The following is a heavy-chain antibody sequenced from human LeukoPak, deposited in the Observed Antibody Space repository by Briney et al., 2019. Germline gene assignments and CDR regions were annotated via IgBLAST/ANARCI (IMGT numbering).Heavy chain of an antibody. D-gene: IGHD6-19*01. CDR3: AKVSIAVAGPLDY. CDR2: IKQDGSEK. Sequence: PGGSLRLSCAASGFTFSSYWMSWVRQAPGKGLEWVANIKQDGSEKYYVDSVKGRFTISRDNAKNSLYLQMNSLRAEDTALYYCAKVSIAVAGPLDYWGQGTLVTVSS. V-gene: IGHV3-7*03. CDR1: GFTFSSYW. J-gene: IGHJ4*02.